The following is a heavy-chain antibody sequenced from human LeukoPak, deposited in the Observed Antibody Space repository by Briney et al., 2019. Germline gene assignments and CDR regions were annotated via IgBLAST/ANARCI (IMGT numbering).Heavy chain of an antibody. J-gene: IGHJ4*02. CDR1: GFTFDDYA. CDR3: TRDSDYGSATNYFDH. CDR2: ISREGGTT. V-gene: IGHV3-43*01. Sequence: GGSLRLSCAASGFTFDDYAMHWVRQAPGKGLEWVSLISREGGTTYYADSVRGRFTISRDNSKNSLYLQMDSLRTEDTAFYYCTRDSDYGSATNYFDHWGQGTLVSVSS. D-gene: IGHD3-10*01.